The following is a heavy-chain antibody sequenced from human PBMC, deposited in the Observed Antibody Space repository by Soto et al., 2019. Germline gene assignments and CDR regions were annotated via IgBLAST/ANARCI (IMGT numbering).Heavy chain of an antibody. CDR1: GFTFSDYY. V-gene: IGHV3-11*01. CDR2: ISSSGGNI. CDR3: ARYTYVSGRTSDW. Sequence: QLQLVESGGGLVKPGGSLRLSCAASGFTFSDYYMSWFRQAPGKGLEWVSYISSSGGNIYYADSVKGRFTISRDNAQNPMYLQMSSRRAEDTALYYCARYTYVSGRTSDWWGQGTLATASS. D-gene: IGHD3-10*01. J-gene: IGHJ4*02.